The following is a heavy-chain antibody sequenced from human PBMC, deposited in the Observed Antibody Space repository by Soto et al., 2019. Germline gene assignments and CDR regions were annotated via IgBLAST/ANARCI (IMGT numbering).Heavy chain of an antibody. CDR2: FYRGGST. V-gene: IGHV3-53*02. D-gene: IGHD1-1*01. CDR1: GFSVSDSS. CDR3: ARDLGGNDLLNTYYYGMDV. Sequence: EVQLVETGGGLIQPGGSLRLSCEVSGFSVSDSSMSWVRQAPGKGLEWVSVFYRGGSTDYADSVKGRGTVSRDTFKNTRFLQMDSLTVEDTAVYFGARDLGGNDLLNTYYYGMDVWGKWTTVTVSP. J-gene: IGHJ6*04.